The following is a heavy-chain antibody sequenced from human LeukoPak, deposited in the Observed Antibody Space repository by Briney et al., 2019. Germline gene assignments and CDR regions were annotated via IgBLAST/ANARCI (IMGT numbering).Heavy chain of an antibody. J-gene: IGHJ4*02. CDR3: ARKGSIAAPGIDY. CDR1: GFTFSSYE. D-gene: IGHD6-13*01. CDR2: ISSSGSTI. Sequence: PGGSLRLSCAASGFTFSSYEMNWVRQAPGKGLEWVSYISSSGSTIYYADSVKGRFTISRDNAKNSLYLQMNSLRAEDTAVYYCARKGSIAAPGIDYWGQGTLVTVSS. V-gene: IGHV3-48*03.